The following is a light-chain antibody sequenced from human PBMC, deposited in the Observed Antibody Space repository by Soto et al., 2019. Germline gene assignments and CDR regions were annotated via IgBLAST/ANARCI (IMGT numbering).Light chain of an antibody. CDR2: SAS. CDR1: QSVSSK. J-gene: IGKJ1*01. Sequence: EIVMTQSPATLSVSPGQRVTLSCRASQSVSSKLAWYQQKPGQAPRLLIYSASTRATGIPARFSGSGSGTEFTLTISRLQSEDFAVYYCQQYHHWVTWTFGQGTKVEI. V-gene: IGKV3-15*01. CDR3: QQYHHWVTWT.